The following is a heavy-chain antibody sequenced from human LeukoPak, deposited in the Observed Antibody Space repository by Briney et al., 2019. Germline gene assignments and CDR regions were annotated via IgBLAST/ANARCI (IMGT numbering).Heavy chain of an antibody. J-gene: IGHJ4*02. CDR1: GFTVSSNY. CDR3: ARAIGRWLQYYDY. CDR2: IYSGGST. D-gene: IGHD5-24*01. V-gene: IGHV3-66*01. Sequence: PGGSLRLSCAASGFTVSSNYMSWVRQAPGKGLEWVSVIYSGGSTYYADSVKGRFTISRDNSKNTLYLQMNSLRAEDTAVYDCARAIGRWLQYYDYWGQGTLVTVSS.